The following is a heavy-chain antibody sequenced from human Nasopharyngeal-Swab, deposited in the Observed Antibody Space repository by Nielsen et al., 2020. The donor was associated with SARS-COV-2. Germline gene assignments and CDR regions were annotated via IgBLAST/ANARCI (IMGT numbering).Heavy chain of an antibody. CDR1: GFTFSSYS. D-gene: IGHD2-15*01. V-gene: IGHV3-21*01. CDR3: ARDWGLGYCSGGSCYSNSMQAFDI. J-gene: IGHJ3*02. Sequence: GGSLRLSCAASGFTFSSYSMNWVRQAPGKGLEWVSSISSSSSYIYYADSVKGRFTISRDNAKNSLYLQMNSLRAEDTAVYYCARDWGLGYCSGGSCYSNSMQAFDIWGQGTTVTVSS. CDR2: ISSSSSYI.